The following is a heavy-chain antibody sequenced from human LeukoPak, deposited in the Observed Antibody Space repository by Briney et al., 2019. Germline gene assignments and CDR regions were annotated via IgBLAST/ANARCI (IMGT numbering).Heavy chain of an antibody. CDR3: ARSGGPGTYHQLRYNWFDP. J-gene: IGHJ5*02. D-gene: IGHD3-10*01. Sequence: GGSLRLSCAASGFTLSDYHMNWVRQAPGKGLEWLSSITTISHYIYYAGAVRRRFTISRDNAKNSLYLQMNSLRGEDTAVYYCARSGGPGTYHQLRYNWFDPWGQGTLVTVSS. CDR1: GFTLSDYH. V-gene: IGHV3-21*01. CDR2: ITTISHYI.